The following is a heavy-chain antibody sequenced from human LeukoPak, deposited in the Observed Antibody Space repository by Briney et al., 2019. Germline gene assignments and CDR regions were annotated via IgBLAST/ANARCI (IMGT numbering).Heavy chain of an antibody. D-gene: IGHD1-26*01. V-gene: IGHV4-34*01. CDR1: GGSFSGYD. CDR2: INHSGST. J-gene: IGHJ5*02. Sequence: SETLSLTCAVYGGSFSGYDWSWIRQPPGKGLEWIGEINHSGSTNYNPSLKSRVTISIDTSKTQFSLRLSSVTAADTAVYYCTRLSHVAGAPRVSWFDPWGQGTLVTVSS. CDR3: TRLSHVAGAPRVSWFDP.